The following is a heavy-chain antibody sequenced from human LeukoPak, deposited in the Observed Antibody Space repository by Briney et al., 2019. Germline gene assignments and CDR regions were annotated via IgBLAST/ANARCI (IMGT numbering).Heavy chain of an antibody. V-gene: IGHV4-39*01. Sequence: SETLSLTCTVSGGSISSRSDYWGWIRQAPGKGLEWIGSIYYHENTYYNSSLKSRVTISVDTSKNQFSLKLNSVTAADTAVYFCARRAYSAAYWKHFDYWGQGTLVTVSS. CDR1: GGSISSRSDY. CDR2: IYYHENT. J-gene: IGHJ4*02. D-gene: IGHD1-1*01. CDR3: ARRAYSAAYWKHFDY.